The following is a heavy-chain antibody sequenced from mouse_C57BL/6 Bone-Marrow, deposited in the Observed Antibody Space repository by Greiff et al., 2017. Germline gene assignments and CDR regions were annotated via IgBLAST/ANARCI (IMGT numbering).Heavy chain of an antibody. CDR1: GYTFTSSW. D-gene: IGHD2-4*01. CDR2: IDPSDSYT. J-gene: IGHJ1*03. Sequence: QVQLQQPVAELVMPGASVKLSCKASGYTFTSSWMHWVKQRPGQGLEWIGEIDPSDSYTNYNQKFKGKSTLTVDPSSSTASMQLSSLTSEDSAVYYCARRGDYDPYWYFDVWGTGTTGTGSS. V-gene: IGHV1-69*01. CDR3: ARRGDYDPYWYFDV.